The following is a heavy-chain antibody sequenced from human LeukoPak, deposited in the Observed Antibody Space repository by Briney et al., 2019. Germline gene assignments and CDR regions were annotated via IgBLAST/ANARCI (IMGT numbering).Heavy chain of an antibody. Sequence: SETLSLTCAVHGGSFSGYYWSWIRQPPGKGLEWIGEINHSGSTNYNPSLKSRVTISVDTSKNQFSLKLSSVTAADTAVYYCASYTQQTFDYWGQGTLVTVSS. CDR2: INHSGST. J-gene: IGHJ4*02. CDR1: GGSFSGYY. CDR3: ASYTQQTFDY. D-gene: IGHD6-13*01. V-gene: IGHV4-34*01.